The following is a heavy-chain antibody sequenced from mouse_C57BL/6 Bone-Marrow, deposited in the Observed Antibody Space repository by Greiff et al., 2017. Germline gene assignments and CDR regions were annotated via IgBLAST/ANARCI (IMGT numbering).Heavy chain of an antibody. CDR3: ARGYDYDYAIDY. Sequence: EVKLQESGPELVKPGASVKISCKASGYSFTDYNMNWVKQSNGKSLEWIGVINPNYGTTSYNLKFKGKATLTVDQSSSTAYMQLNSLTSEDAAVYYCARGYDYDYAIDYWGRGTSVTVSS. J-gene: IGHJ4*01. CDR1: GYSFTDYN. V-gene: IGHV1-39*01. D-gene: IGHD2-4*01. CDR2: INPNYGTT.